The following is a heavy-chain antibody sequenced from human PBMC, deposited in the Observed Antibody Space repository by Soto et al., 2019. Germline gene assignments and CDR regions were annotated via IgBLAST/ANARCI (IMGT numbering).Heavy chain of an antibody. CDR3: AGPKNNDYAFDH. CDR2: ISSSGVNI. CDR1: GFTFSSYW. V-gene: IGHV3-48*02. Sequence: GGSLRLSCAASGFTFSSYWMNWVRQAPGKGLEWVSFISSSGVNIQYADSVKGRFTISRDNAKNSLSLQMNSLRDEDTAIYYCAGPKNNDYAFDHWGQGTLVTVSS. D-gene: IGHD4-17*01. J-gene: IGHJ4*02.